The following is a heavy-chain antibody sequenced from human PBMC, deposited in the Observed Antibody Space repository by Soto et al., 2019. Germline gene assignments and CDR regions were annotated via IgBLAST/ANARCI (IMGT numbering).Heavy chain of an antibody. J-gene: IGHJ3*02. V-gene: IGHV3-15*01. Sequence: GGSLRLSCAASGFTFSNAWMSWVRQAPGKGLEWVGRIKSKTDGGTTDYAAPVKGRFTISRDDSKNTLYLQMNSLKTEETDVYYCTTKPGADAFDIWGQGTMVTVSS. CDR1: GFTFSNAW. CDR3: TTKPGADAFDI. CDR2: IKSKTDGGTT. D-gene: IGHD3-10*01.